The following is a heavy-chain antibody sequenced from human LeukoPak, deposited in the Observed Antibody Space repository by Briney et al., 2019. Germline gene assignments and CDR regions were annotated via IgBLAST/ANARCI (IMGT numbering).Heavy chain of an antibody. CDR1: GFTFTSSA. CDR3: AAEVGEMATIGY. J-gene: IGHJ4*02. V-gene: IGHV1-58*02. CDR2: IVVGSGNT. Sequence: SVKVSCKASGFTFTSSAMQWVRQARGQRLEWIGWIVVGSGNTNYAQKFQERVTITRDMSTSTAYMELSSLGSEDTAVYHCAAEVGEMATIGYWGQGTLVTVSS. D-gene: IGHD5-24*01.